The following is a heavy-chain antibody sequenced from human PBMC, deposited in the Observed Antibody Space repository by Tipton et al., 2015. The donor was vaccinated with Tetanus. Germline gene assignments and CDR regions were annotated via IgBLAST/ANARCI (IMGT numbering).Heavy chain of an antibody. CDR2: IFSGGTT. J-gene: IGHJ3*02. V-gene: IGHV4-31*03. CDR3: ARDRHPYRISGAFRGNDALDI. D-gene: IGHD1-26*01. CDR1: GGSVSNGSYY. Sequence: TLSLTCTVSGGSVSNGSYYWNWVRQNPGKGLEWLGFIFSGGTTFYCPSLNGRVSMSLDTSKNLFALRLASVTAADTAVYYCARDRHPYRISGAFRGNDALDIWGPGALVTVSS.